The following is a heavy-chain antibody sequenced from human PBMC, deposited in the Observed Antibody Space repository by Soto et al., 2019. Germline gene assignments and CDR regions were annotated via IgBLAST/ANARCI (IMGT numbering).Heavy chain of an antibody. CDR3: AKSPNFYCSSYHCYKYYFDY. Sequence: PGGSLRLSCAASGFTFNTFGMHWVRRAPGKGLEWVAVISYDGSDKYYSDSVRGRFTISRDNSMNTLYLQMNSLRTEDTAVYYCAKSPNFYCSSYHCYKYYFDYWGQGTLVTVSS. CDR1: GFTFNTFG. V-gene: IGHV3-30*18. CDR2: ISYDGSDK. J-gene: IGHJ4*02. D-gene: IGHD2-2*01.